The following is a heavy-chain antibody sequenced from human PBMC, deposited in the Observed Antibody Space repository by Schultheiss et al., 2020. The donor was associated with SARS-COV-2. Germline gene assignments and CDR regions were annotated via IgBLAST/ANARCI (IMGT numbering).Heavy chain of an antibody. CDR1: GGSFSGYY. CDR3: ARRDSSGSRPDFDY. CDR2: INHSGST. D-gene: IGHD6-19*01. J-gene: IGHJ4*02. Sequence: SETLSLTCAVYGGSFSGYYWSWIRQPPGKGLEWIGEINHSGSTNYNPSLKSRVTISVDTSKNQFSLKLSSVTAADTAVYYCARRDSSGSRPDFDYWGQGTLVTGSS. V-gene: IGHV4-34*01.